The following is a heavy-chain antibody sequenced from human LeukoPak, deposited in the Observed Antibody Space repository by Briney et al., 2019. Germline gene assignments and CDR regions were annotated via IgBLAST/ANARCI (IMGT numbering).Heavy chain of an antibody. J-gene: IGHJ6*02. CDR2: ISWNSGSI. CDR1: GFTFDDYA. Sequence: PGRSLRLSCAASGFTFDDYAMPWVRQAPGKGLEWVSGISWNSGSIGYADSVKGRFTISRDNAKNSLYLQMNSLRAEDTALYYCAKGLGGFYYYYGMDVWGQGTTVTVSS. CDR3: AKGLGGFYYYYGMDV. D-gene: IGHD4-23*01. V-gene: IGHV3-9*01.